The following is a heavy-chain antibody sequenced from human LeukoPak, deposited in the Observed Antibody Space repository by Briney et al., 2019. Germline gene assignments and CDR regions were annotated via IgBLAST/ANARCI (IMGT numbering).Heavy chain of an antibody. CDR2: INPNGGGT. D-gene: IGHD2/OR15-2a*01. Sequence: ASVKVSCKASGYTFTGYYIHWLRQAPGQGLEWMGWINPNGGGTKYAQTFQGRVTVTGDTSINTAYMELSRLKSDDTAVYFCARDPYYTNSFDYWGQGTLVTVSS. J-gene: IGHJ4*02. V-gene: IGHV1-2*02. CDR1: GYTFTGYY. CDR3: ARDPYYTNSFDY.